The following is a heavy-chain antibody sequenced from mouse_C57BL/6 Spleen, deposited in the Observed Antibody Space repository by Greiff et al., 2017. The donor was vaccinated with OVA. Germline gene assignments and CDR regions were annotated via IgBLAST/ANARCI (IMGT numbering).Heavy chain of an antibody. J-gene: IGHJ2*01. CDR2: ISDGGSYT. D-gene: IGHD1-1*01. CDR1: GFTFSSYA. V-gene: IGHV5-4*03. CDR3: ARAITTDEGLFDY. Sequence: DVMLVESGGGLVKPGGSLKLSCAASGFTFSSYAMSWVRQTPEKRLEWVATISDGGSYTYYPDNVKGRFTISRDNAKNNLYLQMSHLKSEDTAMYYCARAITTDEGLFDYWGQGTTLTVSS.